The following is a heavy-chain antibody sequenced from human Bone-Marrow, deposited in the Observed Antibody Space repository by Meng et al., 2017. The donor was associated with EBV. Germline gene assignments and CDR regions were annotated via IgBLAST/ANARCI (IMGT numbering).Heavy chain of an antibody. D-gene: IGHD6-19*01. J-gene: IGHJ5*02. Sequence: GPLVEAGAEVHEPGSSVTVSCKASGDILTNLAFTWVRPDPGKGVEWMGGFIPNLGAANYAQIFQGRLTITADKSPTTAFMELRSLRVDDTAVYFCARDGIAVPGGSNWFDPWGQGTLVTVSS. CDR1: GDILTNLA. V-gene: IGHV1-69*06. CDR2: FIPNLGAA. CDR3: ARDGIAVPGGSNWFDP.